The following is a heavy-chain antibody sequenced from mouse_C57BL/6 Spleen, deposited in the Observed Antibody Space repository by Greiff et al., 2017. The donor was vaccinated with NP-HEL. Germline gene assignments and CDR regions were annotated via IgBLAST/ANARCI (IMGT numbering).Heavy chain of an antibody. CDR3: ARGKYYDYAWFAY. D-gene: IGHD2-4*01. V-gene: IGHV1-78*01. CDR2: IYPRDGST. CDR1: GYTFTDHT. Sequence: QQYDAEWGKPGASVKISCKVSGYTFTDHTIHWMKQRPEQGLEWIGDIYPRDGSTKYNEKFKGKDTLIADKSSSTAYMQLNSLTSEDSAVYFCARGKYYDYAWFAYWGQGTLVTVSA. J-gene: IGHJ3*01.